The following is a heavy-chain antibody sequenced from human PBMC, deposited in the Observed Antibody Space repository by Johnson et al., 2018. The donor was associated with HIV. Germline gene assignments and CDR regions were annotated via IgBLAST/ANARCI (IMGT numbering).Heavy chain of an antibody. CDR2: IGTAGDT. J-gene: IGHJ3*02. V-gene: IGHV3-13*01. Sequence: VQLVESGGGLVQPGGSLRLSCAASGLTFSSYDMHWVRQATGKGLEWVSAIGTAGDTYYPGSVKGRFTISRDNSKNTLYLQMNSLRTEDTAVYYCARGRITTIVMDLRGGGFDIWGQGTMVTVSS. CDR3: ARGRITTIVMDLRGGGFDI. CDR1: GLTFSSYD. D-gene: IGHD3-22*01.